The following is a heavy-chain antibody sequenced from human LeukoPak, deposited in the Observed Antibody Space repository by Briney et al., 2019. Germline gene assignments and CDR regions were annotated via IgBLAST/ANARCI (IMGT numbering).Heavy chain of an antibody. CDR1: GFTFSSYS. Sequence: PGGSLRLSCAASGFTFSSYSMNWVRQAPGKGLEWVSSISSSSSYIYYADSVKGQFTISRDNAKNSLYLQMNSLRAEDTAVYYCAREWGDGQSPYYYMDVWGKGTTVTVSS. D-gene: IGHD2-21*02. CDR3: AREWGDGQSPYYYMDV. J-gene: IGHJ6*03. V-gene: IGHV3-21*01. CDR2: ISSSSSYI.